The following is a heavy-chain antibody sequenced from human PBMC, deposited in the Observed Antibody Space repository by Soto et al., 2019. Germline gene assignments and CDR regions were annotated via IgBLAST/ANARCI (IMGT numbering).Heavy chain of an antibody. CDR2: ISWNGASI. CDR1: GFTFDNYA. Sequence: EAQLVESGGGLVQPGRSLRLSCTASGFTFDNYAINWVRRAPGKGLEWVAGISWNGASIGYAASVKGRFTNSRDNAKNSLFLQMNSLTVDDTAVYYCANLPLYGSGFDCWGQGTLVTVS. J-gene: IGHJ4*02. D-gene: IGHD3-10*01. V-gene: IGHV3-9*01. CDR3: ANLPLYGSGFDC.